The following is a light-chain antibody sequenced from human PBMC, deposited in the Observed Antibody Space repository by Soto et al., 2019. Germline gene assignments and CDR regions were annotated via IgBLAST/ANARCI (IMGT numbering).Light chain of an antibody. Sequence: QSVLTQPPSASGAPGQRVAISCSGSSSNIGPNSVNWYQQLPGTAPKLLIYSSNQRPSGVPDRFSGSKSGTSGSLAISGLQSDDEADYYCAAWDDTLNGPVFGGGTKLTVL. J-gene: IGLJ2*01. CDR2: SSN. CDR3: AAWDDTLNGPV. CDR1: SSNIGPNS. V-gene: IGLV1-44*01.